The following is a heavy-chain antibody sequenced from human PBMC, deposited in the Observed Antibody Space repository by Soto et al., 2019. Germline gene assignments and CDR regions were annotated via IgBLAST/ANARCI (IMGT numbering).Heavy chain of an antibody. CDR1: GFTFHNYA. CDR3: AKKEEYDNVWGKSPLD. D-gene: IGHD3-16*01. CDR2: INGPGDDT. V-gene: IGHV3-23*01. Sequence: EVQLLEAGGNLVQSGGSLRLSCAASGFTFHNYAMSWVRQAPGKGLEWVSSINGPGDDTYYADSVKGRFTISRDNSKNTLYLQMNSLRAEETALYYCAKKEEYDNVWGKSPLDWGQGTLVTVSS. J-gene: IGHJ4*03.